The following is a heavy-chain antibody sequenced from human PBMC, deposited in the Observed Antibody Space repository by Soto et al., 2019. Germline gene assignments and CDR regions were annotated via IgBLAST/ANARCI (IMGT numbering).Heavy chain of an antibody. CDR1: GYSFTSYW. D-gene: IGHD2-2*01. Sequence: GESLKISCKGSGYSFTSYWIGWVRQMPGKGLEWMGIIYPGDSDTRYSPSFQGLVTISADKSISTAYLQWNSLKASDTAMYYCARVGYCSSTSCYYFDYWGQGTLVTVSS. V-gene: IGHV5-51*01. J-gene: IGHJ4*02. CDR3: ARVGYCSSTSCYYFDY. CDR2: IYPGDSDT.